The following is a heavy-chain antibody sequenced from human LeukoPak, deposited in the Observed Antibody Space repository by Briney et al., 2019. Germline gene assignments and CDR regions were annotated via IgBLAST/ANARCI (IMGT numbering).Heavy chain of an antibody. J-gene: IGHJ5*02. CDR2: IYYSGST. CDR3: ARALGYCSSTSCYVSTFPFDP. Sequence: SETLSLTCTVSGGSISSYYWSWIRQPPGKGLEWIGYIYYSGSTNYNPSLKSRVTISVDTSKNQFSLKLSSVTAADTAVYYCARALGYCSSTSCYVSTFPFDPWGQGTLVTVSS. V-gene: IGHV4-59*08. CDR1: GGSISSYY. D-gene: IGHD2-2*01.